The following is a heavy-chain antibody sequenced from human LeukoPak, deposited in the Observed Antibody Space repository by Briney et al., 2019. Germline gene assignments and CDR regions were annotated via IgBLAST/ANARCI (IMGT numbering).Heavy chain of an antibody. V-gene: IGHV3-48*01. Sequence: PGGSLRLSCAASGFNFIDYSMNWVRQAPGKGLEWISYIGFGSGNTKYADSVKGRFTISRDKARNSLYLQMNSLRVEDTAVYYCARDHRYAFDNWGHGTLVTVSS. CDR2: IGFGSGNT. CDR3: ARDHRYAFDN. D-gene: IGHD5-12*01. CDR1: GFNFIDYS. J-gene: IGHJ4*01.